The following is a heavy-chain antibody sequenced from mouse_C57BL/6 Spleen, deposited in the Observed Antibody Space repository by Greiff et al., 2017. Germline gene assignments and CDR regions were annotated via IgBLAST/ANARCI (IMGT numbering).Heavy chain of an antibody. J-gene: IGHJ4*01. CDR1: GYTFTSYW. CDR2: IDPSDSDT. V-gene: IGHV1-52*01. CDR3: ERRPVVGAMGD. D-gene: IGHD1-1*01. Sequence: QVQLQQPGAELVRPGSSVKLSCKASGYTFTSYWMHWVKQRPIQGLEWIGNIDPSDSDTHYNQKFKDKATLTVDKSSRASYMQLSSLTSKDSAFDYCERRPVVGAMGDWGQGTSVTVSS.